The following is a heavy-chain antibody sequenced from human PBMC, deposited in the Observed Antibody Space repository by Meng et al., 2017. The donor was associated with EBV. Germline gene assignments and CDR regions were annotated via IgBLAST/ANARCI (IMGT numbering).Heavy chain of an antibody. V-gene: IGHV4-39*01. Sequence: QLQLRESGPGQVKPSENLSPTCTVSGDSISSFYYWGWIRQPPGRGLEWIGSVHYTGSTYYSPSLKSRVTVSVDTSKNQFSLRLTSVTAADTAVYYCARPFPSWQSPRLDPFGAWGQGTLVTVSS. CDR1: GDSISSFYY. CDR2: VHYTGST. J-gene: IGHJ5*02. D-gene: IGHD6-19*01. CDR3: ARPFPSWQSPRLDPFGA.